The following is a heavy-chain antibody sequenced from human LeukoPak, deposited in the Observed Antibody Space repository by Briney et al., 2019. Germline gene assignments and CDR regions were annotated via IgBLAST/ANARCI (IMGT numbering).Heavy chain of an antibody. CDR1: GGSISSYY. V-gene: IGHV4-59*01. Sequence: SETLSLTCTVSGGSISSYYWSWIRQPPGKGLEWIGYIYYSGSTNYNPSLKSRVTISVDTSKNQFSLKLSSVTAADTAVYYCARDHGDYNYYYYGMDVWGQGTTVTVSS. J-gene: IGHJ6*02. CDR3: ARDHGDYNYYYYGMDV. D-gene: IGHD4-17*01. CDR2: IYYSGST.